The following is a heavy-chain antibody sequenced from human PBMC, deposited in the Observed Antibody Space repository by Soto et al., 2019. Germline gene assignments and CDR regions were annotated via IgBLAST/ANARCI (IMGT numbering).Heavy chain of an antibody. CDR3: VRHVSSSSWGVDV. V-gene: IGHV4-39*01. D-gene: IGHD6-13*01. CDR1: CCSISSSIYY. J-gene: IGHJ6*02. Sequence: SGTLSLSCHHSCCSISSSIYYPGWIRKPPGKGLEWIGNIYYSGSTYYNPSLKSRVTISVDTSKNQFSLKLSSVTAADTAVYYCVRHVSSSSWGVDVWGQGTTVS. CDR2: IYYSGST.